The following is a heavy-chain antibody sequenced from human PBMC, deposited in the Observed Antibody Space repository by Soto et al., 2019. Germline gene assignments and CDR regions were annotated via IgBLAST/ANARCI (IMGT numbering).Heavy chain of an antibody. CDR3: ARGGEMATASDY. CDR2: IIPIFGTA. V-gene: IGHV1-69*13. Sequence: SVKVSCKASGGTFSSYAISWVRQAPGQGLEWMGGIIPIFGTANYAQKFQGRVTITADESTSTAYMELSSLRSEDTAVYYCARGGEMATASDYWGQGTLVTVSS. D-gene: IGHD5-18*01. CDR1: GGTFSSYA. J-gene: IGHJ4*02.